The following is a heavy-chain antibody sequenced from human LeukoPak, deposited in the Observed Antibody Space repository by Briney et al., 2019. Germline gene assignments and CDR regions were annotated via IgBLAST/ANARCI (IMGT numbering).Heavy chain of an antibody. CDR1: GFPFTSYA. Sequence: ASVKVSCKASGFPFTSYAIHWVRQAPGQRLEWMGWVDADNSNTKYSQEFQGRVTITRDTSASTAYMDLNSLRSEDMAVYYCAVGDYYYDTRFDYWGQGTLVTVSS. J-gene: IGHJ4*02. CDR2: VDADNSNT. V-gene: IGHV1-3*03. D-gene: IGHD3-22*01. CDR3: AVGDYYYDTRFDY.